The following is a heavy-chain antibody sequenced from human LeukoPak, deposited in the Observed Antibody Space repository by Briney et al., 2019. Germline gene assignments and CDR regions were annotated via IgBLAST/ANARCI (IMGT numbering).Heavy chain of an antibody. CDR2: ISGETNNT. Sequence: GGSLRLSCVASGLTFSNSAMTWVRQGPGKGLEWVSSISGETNNTYYSDSVKGRFTISRDNSKNTVFLQMNDLTIEDTAIYYCAKRYSDGGFDPWGQGTLVTVS. V-gene: IGHV3-23*01. J-gene: IGHJ5*02. CDR1: GLTFSNSA. D-gene: IGHD3-10*01. CDR3: AKRYSDGGFDP.